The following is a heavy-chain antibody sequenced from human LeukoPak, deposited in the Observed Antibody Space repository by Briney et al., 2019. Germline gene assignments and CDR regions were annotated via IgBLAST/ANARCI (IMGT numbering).Heavy chain of an antibody. CDR3: ARCSGYGMDV. Sequence: GGSLRLSCAASGFIFGSYAMHWVRQAPGKGLEWVAVMSFDGTHIYYADSVKGRFTISRDNSKNTLYLQMNSLRAEDTAVYYCARCSGYGMDVWGQGTTITVSS. CDR2: MSFDGTHI. D-gene: IGHD3-10*02. CDR1: GFIFGSYA. J-gene: IGHJ6*02. V-gene: IGHV3-30-3*01.